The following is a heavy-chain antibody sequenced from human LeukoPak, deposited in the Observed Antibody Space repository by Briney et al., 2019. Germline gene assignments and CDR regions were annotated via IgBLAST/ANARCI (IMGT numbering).Heavy chain of an antibody. V-gene: IGHV3-23*01. CDR2: ISGSGYST. D-gene: IGHD4-17*01. CDR3: AKDLAISTTVTDY. J-gene: IGHJ4*02. CDR1: GFTFSSYA. Sequence: GGSLRLSCAASGFTFSSYAMSWVRQAPGKGLEWVSVISGSGYSTYYADSVKGRFTISRDNSKNTLYLQMNSLRAEDTAVYYCAKDLAISTTVTDYWGQGTLVTVSS.